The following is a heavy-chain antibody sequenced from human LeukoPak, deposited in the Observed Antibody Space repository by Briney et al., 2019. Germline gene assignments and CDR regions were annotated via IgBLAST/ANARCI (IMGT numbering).Heavy chain of an antibody. CDR2: INPDGSEV. CDR3: ARDRGYTSFDY. Sequence: GGSLRLSCAAYGFSFSNSWMTWVRQAPGKDLEWVASINPDGSEVSYVGSVKGRFTISRDNAKNSVYLQMSSLRAEETGVFHCARDRGYTSFDYWGQGALVAVSS. V-gene: IGHV3-7*01. D-gene: IGHD5-18*01. CDR1: GFSFSNSW. J-gene: IGHJ4*02.